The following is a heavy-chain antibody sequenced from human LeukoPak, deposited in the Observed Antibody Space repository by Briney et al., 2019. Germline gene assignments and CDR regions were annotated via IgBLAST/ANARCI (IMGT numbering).Heavy chain of an antibody. CDR1: GFTFSSYG. CDR2: ISYDGSNK. CDR3: AKDSVVYSSSPNYFDY. J-gene: IGHJ4*02. Sequence: GGSLRLSCAASGFTFSSYGMHWVRQAPGKGLEWVAVISYDGSNKYYADSVKGRFTISRDNSKNTLYLQMNSLRAEDTAVYYCAKDSVVYSSSPNYFDYWGQATLVTVSS. D-gene: IGHD6-13*01. V-gene: IGHV3-30*18.